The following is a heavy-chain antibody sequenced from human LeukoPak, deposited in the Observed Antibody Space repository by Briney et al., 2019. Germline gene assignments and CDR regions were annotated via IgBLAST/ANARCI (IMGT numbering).Heavy chain of an antibody. V-gene: IGHV4-34*01. Sequence: PSETLSLTCAVYGGSFSGYYWSWIRQPPGKGLEWIGEINHSGSTNYNPSLKSRVTISVDTSKNQFSLKLSSVTAADTAVYYCASTVAGNNWFDPWGQGTLVTVSS. CDR2: INHSGST. D-gene: IGHD6-19*01. CDR1: GGSFSGYY. CDR3: ASTVAGNNWFDP. J-gene: IGHJ5*02.